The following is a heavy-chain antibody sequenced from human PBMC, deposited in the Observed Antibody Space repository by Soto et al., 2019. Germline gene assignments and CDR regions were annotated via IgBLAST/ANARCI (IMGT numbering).Heavy chain of an antibody. J-gene: IGHJ5*02. CDR1: GYTFTSYD. D-gene: IGHD6-13*01. V-gene: IGHV1-8*01. CDR2: MNPNSGNT. Sequence: QVQLVQTGAEVKKSGASVKVSCKASGYTFTSYDINWVRQATGQGLEWMGWMNPNSGNTGYAQKLQGGVTMTRNTSISTAYMELSSLRYEDTAVYYCARERSAAGTGWFDPWGQGTLVSVSS. CDR3: ARERSAAGTGWFDP.